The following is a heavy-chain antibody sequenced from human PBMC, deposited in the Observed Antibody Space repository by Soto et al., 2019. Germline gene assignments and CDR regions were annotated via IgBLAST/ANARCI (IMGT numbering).Heavy chain of an antibody. CDR3: AKDLEWLEYYYYYGMDV. D-gene: IGHD6-19*01. CDR2: ISGSGGST. J-gene: IGHJ6*02. V-gene: IGHV3-23*01. CDR1: GFTFSSYA. Sequence: GGSLRLSCAASGFTFSSYAMSWVRQAPGKGLEWVSAISGSGGSTYYADSVKGRFTISRDNSKNTLYLQMNSLRAEDTAVYYCAKDLEWLEYYYYYGMDVWGQGTTVTVSS.